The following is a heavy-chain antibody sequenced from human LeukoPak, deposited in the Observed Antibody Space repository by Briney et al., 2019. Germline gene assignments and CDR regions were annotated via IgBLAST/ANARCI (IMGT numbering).Heavy chain of an antibody. J-gene: IGHJ3*02. CDR2: IYYSGST. V-gene: IGHV4-59*01. Sequence: SETLSLTCTVSGGSISSYYWSWIRQPPGKGLEWIGYIYYSGSTNYNPSLKSRVTISVDTSKNQFSLKLSSVTAADTAVYYCARDFLGHYYDSSGYYRAFDIWGQGTMVTVSS. CDR1: GGSISSYY. CDR3: ARDFLGHYYDSSGYYRAFDI. D-gene: IGHD3-22*01.